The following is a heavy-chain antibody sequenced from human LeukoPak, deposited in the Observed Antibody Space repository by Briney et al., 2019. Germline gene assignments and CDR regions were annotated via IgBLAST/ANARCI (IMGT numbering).Heavy chain of an antibody. D-gene: IGHD6-13*01. CDR2: INYSGTA. CDR1: GASINSFF. Sequence: SETLSLTCSVSGASINSFFWSWIRQSPGKALEWIDYINYSGTANYKPSLKSRVTISLDTSKNQVSLRLTSVTGADTAVYYCARVPYSDRIEFYYMDVWGEGTSVTVSS. CDR3: ARVPYSDRIEFYYMDV. J-gene: IGHJ6*03. V-gene: IGHV4-59*01.